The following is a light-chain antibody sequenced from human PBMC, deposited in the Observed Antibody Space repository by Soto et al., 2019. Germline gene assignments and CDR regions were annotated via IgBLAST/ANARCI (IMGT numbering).Light chain of an antibody. Sequence: EIALTQSPLSSPVTLGQPASISCRSSQRLVHSDGNTYLSWFQQRPGQPPKLLIYKVSSRFSGVPDRFSGSGAGTDFTLEISRVEADDVGIYFCMQAAQFPLTFGGGTKVEIK. V-gene: IGKV2-24*01. CDR3: MQAAQFPLT. CDR1: QRLVHSDGNTY. J-gene: IGKJ4*01. CDR2: KVS.